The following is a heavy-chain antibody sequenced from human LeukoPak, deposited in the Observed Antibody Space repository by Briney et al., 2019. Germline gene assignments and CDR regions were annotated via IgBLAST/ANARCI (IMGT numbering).Heavy chain of an antibody. CDR3: ATESDYDYYYYYMDV. V-gene: IGHV4-39*07. J-gene: IGHJ6*03. D-gene: IGHD5-12*01. CDR2: IYYSGST. Sequence: SETLSLTCTVSGGSISSNSYYWGWLRQPPGKGLEWIGSIYYSGSTYYNPSLKSRITISLDTSKNQVSLKLSSVTAAAEAVYDCATESDYDYYYYYMDVWGKGTTVTVSS. CDR1: GGSISSNSYY.